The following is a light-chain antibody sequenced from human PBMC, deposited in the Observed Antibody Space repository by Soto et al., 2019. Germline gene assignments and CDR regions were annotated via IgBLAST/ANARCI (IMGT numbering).Light chain of an antibody. J-gene: IGKJ4*01. CDR3: QQRSNWPT. Sequence: EIVLTQSPATLSLSPGERATLSCRASQSVSRYLAWYPQKPCQAPRLLIYDASNRATGIPARVSGSGSGTDFTLTIGSLEPEDFVVYYLQQRSNWPTFGGGTKGDIK. CDR1: QSVSRY. CDR2: DAS. V-gene: IGKV3-11*01.